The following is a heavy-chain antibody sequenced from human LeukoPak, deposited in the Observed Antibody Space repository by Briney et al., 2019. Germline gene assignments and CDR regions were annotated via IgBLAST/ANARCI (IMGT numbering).Heavy chain of an antibody. CDR2: ISGSGGST. Sequence: GGSLRLSCAASGFTFDDYGMSWVRQAPGKGLEWVSVISGSGGSTYYADSVKGRFTISRDNSKNTLYLQMNSLRAEDTAVYYCAKRRGSGSYYWYFDLWGRGTLVTVSS. CDR1: GFTFDDYG. CDR3: AKRRGSGSYYWYFDL. D-gene: IGHD3-10*01. J-gene: IGHJ2*01. V-gene: IGHV3-23*01.